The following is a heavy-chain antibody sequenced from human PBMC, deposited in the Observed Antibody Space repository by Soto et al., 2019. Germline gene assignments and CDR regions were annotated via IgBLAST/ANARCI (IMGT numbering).Heavy chain of an antibody. D-gene: IGHD6-13*01. V-gene: IGHV1-69*01. CDR1: GGTFSSYA. Sequence: QVQLVQSGAEVKKPGSSVKVSCKASGGTFSSYAISWVRQAPGQGLEWMGGIIPIFGTANYAQKFQGRVTITADESTSTAYMELSSLRSEDTAVYYCASKRRFGPAAGQEYYFDYWGQGTLVTVSS. CDR2: IIPIFGTA. CDR3: ASKRRFGPAAGQEYYFDY. J-gene: IGHJ4*02.